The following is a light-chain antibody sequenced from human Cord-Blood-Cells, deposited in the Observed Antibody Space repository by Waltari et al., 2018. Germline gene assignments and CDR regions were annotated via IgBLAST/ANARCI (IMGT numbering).Light chain of an antibody. CDR3: CSYAGSYTYV. CDR2: DVS. V-gene: IGLV2-11*01. Sequence: QSALTQPRSVSGSPGQSVTISCTGTTSDVGGFNYVPWYQQNPGKAPKLMIYDVSKRPSGVPDRFSGSKSGNTASLTISGLLAEDEADYYCCSYAGSYTYVFGTGTKVTVL. J-gene: IGLJ1*01. CDR1: TSDVGGFNY.